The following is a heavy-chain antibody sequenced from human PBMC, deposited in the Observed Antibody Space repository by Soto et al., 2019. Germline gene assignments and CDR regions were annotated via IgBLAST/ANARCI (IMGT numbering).Heavy chain of an antibody. CDR2: IYYSGST. D-gene: IGHD3-10*01. CDR1: GGSISSGGYY. J-gene: IGHJ4*02. V-gene: IGHV4-31*03. Sequence: SETLSLTCTVSGGSISSGGYYWSWIRQHPGKGLEWIGYIYYSGSTYYNPSLKSRVTISVDTSTNQFSLTLSSVTAADPGVYFWSKKLGGRGLLFHRGQGTLVTVSS. CDR3: SKKLGGRGLLFH.